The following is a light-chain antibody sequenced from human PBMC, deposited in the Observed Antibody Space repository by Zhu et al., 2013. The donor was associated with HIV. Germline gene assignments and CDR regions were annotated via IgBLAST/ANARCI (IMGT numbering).Light chain of an antibody. J-gene: IGKJ1*01. CDR2: WAS. CDR3: QQYNNRHTWT. Sequence: DIVMTQSPDSLAVSLGERATINCKSSQSVLYNSNNKNYLTWYQQKPGQPPKLLIYWASTRESGVPDRFSGSGSGTDYTLTISGLNSEDYAVYFCQQYNNRHTWTFGKGQGWKSN. CDR1: QSVLYNSNNKNY. V-gene: IGKV4-1*01.